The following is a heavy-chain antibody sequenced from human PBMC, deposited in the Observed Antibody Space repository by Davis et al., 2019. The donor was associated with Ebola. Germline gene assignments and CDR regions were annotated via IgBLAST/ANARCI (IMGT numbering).Heavy chain of an antibody. Sequence: AASVKVSCKASGGTFSSYTISWVRQAPGQGLEWMGRIIPILGIANYAQKFQGRVTITRDTSASTAYMELSSLRSEDTAVYYCAILRGIAVAGDFDYWGQGTLVTVSS. CDR1: GGTFSSYT. J-gene: IGHJ4*02. CDR2: IIPILGIA. V-gene: IGHV1-69*02. D-gene: IGHD6-19*01. CDR3: AILRGIAVAGDFDY.